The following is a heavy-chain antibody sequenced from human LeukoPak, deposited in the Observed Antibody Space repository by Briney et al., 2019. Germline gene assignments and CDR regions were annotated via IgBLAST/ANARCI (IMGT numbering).Heavy chain of an antibody. V-gene: IGHV5-51*01. J-gene: IGHJ3*02. CDR3: ASPPVGATAFDI. Sequence: PGESLKISCKGSGYSFTTYWIGWVRQMPGKGLEYMGIINPGDSDTRYSPSFQGQVTISVDKSISTAYLQWSRLKASDTAMYYCASPPVGATAFDIWGQGTMVTVSS. CDR2: INPGDSDT. CDR1: GYSFTTYW. D-gene: IGHD1-26*01.